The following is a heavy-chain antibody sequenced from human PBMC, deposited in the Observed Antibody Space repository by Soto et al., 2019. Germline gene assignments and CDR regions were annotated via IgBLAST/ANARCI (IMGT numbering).Heavy chain of an antibody. Sequence: VQLVESGGGLVRPGGSLSLSCAASGFGFTFSNYYMNWIRQAPGKGLEWVASISSSGHMTFYAPSVNGRLTISRDNGKNSLYLQMNSLRAEDTGVYFCAGTYGSADSWGPGTLVTVSS. CDR2: ISSSGHMT. J-gene: IGHJ5*01. V-gene: IGHV3-11*04. D-gene: IGHD3-10*01. CDR1: GFGFTFSNYY. CDR3: AGTYGSADS.